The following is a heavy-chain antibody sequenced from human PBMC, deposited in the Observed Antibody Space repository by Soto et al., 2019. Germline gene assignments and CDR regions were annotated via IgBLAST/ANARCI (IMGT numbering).Heavy chain of an antibody. Sequence: PSETLFLTCTVPGGSISSSSYYWGWIRQPPGKGLEWIGSIYYSGSTYYNPSLKSRVTISVDTSKNQFSLKLSSVTAADTAVYYCARHVKGIRSYGDYSGFDYWGQGTLVTVSS. CDR3: ARHVKGIRSYGDYSGFDY. D-gene: IGHD4-17*01. CDR2: IYYSGST. V-gene: IGHV4-39*01. J-gene: IGHJ4*02. CDR1: GGSISSSSYY.